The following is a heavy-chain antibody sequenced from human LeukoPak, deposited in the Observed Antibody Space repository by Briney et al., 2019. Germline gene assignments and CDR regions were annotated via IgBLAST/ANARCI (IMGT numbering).Heavy chain of an antibody. J-gene: IGHJ5*02. D-gene: IGHD4/OR15-4a*01. CDR1: GGSISSYY. Sequence: SETLSLTCTVSGGSISSYYWSWIRQPAGKGLEWIGRIYTSGSTNYNPSLKSRVTMSVDTSKNQFSLKLSSVTAADTAVYYCARRVLYGKAGWFDPWGQGTLVTVSS. CDR2: IYTSGST. V-gene: IGHV4-4*07. CDR3: ARRVLYGKAGWFDP.